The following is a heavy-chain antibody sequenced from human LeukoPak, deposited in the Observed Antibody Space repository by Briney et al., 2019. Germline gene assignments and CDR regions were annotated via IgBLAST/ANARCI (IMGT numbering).Heavy chain of an antibody. J-gene: IGHJ4*02. CDR1: GYSISSGYY. Sequence: SETLSLTCTVSGYSISSGYYWGWIRQPPGKGLEWIGSIYHSGSTYYNPSLKSRVTISVDTSKNQFSLKLSSVTAADTAVYYCARGNRVYYDSSGYTDFDYWGQGTLVTVSS. CDR2: IYHSGST. CDR3: ARGNRVYYDSSGYTDFDY. D-gene: IGHD3-22*01. V-gene: IGHV4-38-2*02.